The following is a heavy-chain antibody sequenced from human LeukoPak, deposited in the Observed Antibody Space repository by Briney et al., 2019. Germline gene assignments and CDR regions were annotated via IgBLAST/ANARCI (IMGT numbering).Heavy chain of an antibody. J-gene: IGHJ4*02. CDR3: ARDFHGDYVDY. CDR2: IYYSGST. CDR1: GGSISSYY. Sequence: SETLSLTCTVSGGSISSYYWSWIRQPPGKGLEWIGYIYYSGSTNYNPSLKSRVTISVDKSKNQFSLKLSSVTAADTAVYYCARDFHGDYVDYWGQGTLVTVSS. D-gene: IGHD4-17*01. V-gene: IGHV4-59*12.